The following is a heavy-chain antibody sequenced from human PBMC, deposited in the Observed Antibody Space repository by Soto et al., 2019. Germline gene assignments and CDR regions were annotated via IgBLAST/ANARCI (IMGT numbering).Heavy chain of an antibody. D-gene: IGHD1-26*01. Sequence: PGGSLRLSCAASGFTFSSYGMHWVRQAPGKGLEWVAVISYDGSNKYYADSVKGRFTISRDNSKNTLYLQMNSLRAEDTAVYYCAKEQSEWELGPLDYWGQGTLVTVSS. CDR1: GFTFSSYG. CDR2: ISYDGSNK. J-gene: IGHJ4*02. CDR3: AKEQSEWELGPLDY. V-gene: IGHV3-30*18.